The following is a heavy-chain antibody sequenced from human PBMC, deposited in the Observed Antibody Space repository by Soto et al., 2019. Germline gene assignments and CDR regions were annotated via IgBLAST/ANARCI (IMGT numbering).Heavy chain of an antibody. V-gene: IGHV3-33*01. CDR2: IWYDASNK. J-gene: IGHJ3*02. Sequence: QVQLVESGGGVVQPGRSLRLSCAASGFTFRSYGMHWVRQAPGKGLEWVAIIWYDASNKYYADSVKGRFTISRDNSKNKLYLQVNSLRAEDTAVYYCSRDGSGDAFDIWGQGTMVTVSS. CDR1: GFTFRSYG. CDR3: SRDGSGDAFDI. D-gene: IGHD2-2*03.